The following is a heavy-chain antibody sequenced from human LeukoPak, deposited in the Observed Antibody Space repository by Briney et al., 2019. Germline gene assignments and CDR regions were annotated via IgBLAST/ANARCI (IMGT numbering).Heavy chain of an antibody. J-gene: IGHJ4*02. D-gene: IGHD5-18*01. Sequence: NTGGSLRLSCAASGFTFSNAWMTWVRQAPGEGLEWVGRIKSKTDGGTTDYAAPVKARFTISRDDSKNTLYLQMNSLKIEDTALYLYIRDVPSGGYSHGCFDYWGQGTLVTVSS. V-gene: IGHV3-15*01. CDR1: GFTFSNAW. CDR3: IRDVPSGGYSHGCFDY. CDR2: IKSKTDGGTT.